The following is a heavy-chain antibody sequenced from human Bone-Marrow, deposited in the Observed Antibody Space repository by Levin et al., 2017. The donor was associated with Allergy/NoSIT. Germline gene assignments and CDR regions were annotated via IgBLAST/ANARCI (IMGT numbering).Heavy chain of an antibody. J-gene: IGHJ5*02. CDR3: AKYQDEVATIRYNWFDP. CDR2: ISGSGGST. CDR1: GFTFSSYA. V-gene: IGHV3-23*01. Sequence: GGSLRLSCAASGFTFSSYAMSWVRQAPGKGLEWVSAISGSGGSTYYADSVKGRFTISRDNSKNTLYLQMNSLRAEDTAVYYCAKYQDEVATIRYNWFDPWGQGTLVTVSS. D-gene: IGHD5-12*01.